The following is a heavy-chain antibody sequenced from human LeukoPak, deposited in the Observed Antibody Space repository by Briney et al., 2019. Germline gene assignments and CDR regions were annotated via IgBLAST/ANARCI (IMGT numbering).Heavy chain of an antibody. V-gene: IGHV3-23*01. D-gene: IGHD3-22*01. J-gene: IGHJ4*02. CDR2: ISGSGGST. CDR3: AKDCVDYYDSSGYYWGAFDY. Sequence: GGSLRLSCAASGFTFSSYAMSWVRQAPGKGLEWVSAISGSGGSTYYADSVKGRFTIPRDNSKNTLYLQMNSLRAEDTAVYYCAKDCVDYYDSSGYYWGAFDYWGQGTLVTVSS. CDR1: GFTFSSYA.